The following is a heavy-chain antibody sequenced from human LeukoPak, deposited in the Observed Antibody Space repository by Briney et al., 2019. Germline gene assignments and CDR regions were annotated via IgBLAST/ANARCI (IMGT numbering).Heavy chain of an antibody. Sequence: GGSLRLSCAASGFTFSTYTMSWVRQAPGKGREWVSAIVGSGGSTYYADSVEGRFTISRDNSKNTLYLHMNGLRAEDTAVYYCAKAYQLLWFGLDYWGPGTLVTVSS. CDR1: GFTFSTYT. V-gene: IGHV3-23*01. D-gene: IGHD3-10*01. J-gene: IGHJ4*02. CDR2: IVGSGGST. CDR3: AKAYQLLWFGLDY.